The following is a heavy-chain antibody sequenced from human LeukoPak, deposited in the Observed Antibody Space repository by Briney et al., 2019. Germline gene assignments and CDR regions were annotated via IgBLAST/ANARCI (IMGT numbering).Heavy chain of an antibody. Sequence: ASVRVSCKASGHTFAGYYVHWVRQAPGQGLEWMGWINTHSGATNYAQKLQGRVTMTTDTSTSTAYMELRSLRSDDTAVYYCARVCSGYDPNYYYYMDVWGKGTTVTVSS. CDR1: GHTFAGYY. J-gene: IGHJ6*03. CDR3: ARVCSGYDPNYYYYMDV. CDR2: INTHSGAT. V-gene: IGHV1-18*04. D-gene: IGHD5-12*01.